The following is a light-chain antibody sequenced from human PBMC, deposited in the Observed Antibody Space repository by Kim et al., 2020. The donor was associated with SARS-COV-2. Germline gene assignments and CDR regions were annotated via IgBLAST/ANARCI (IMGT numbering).Light chain of an antibody. CDR1: SSNIGSNN. V-gene: IGLV1-44*01. J-gene: IGLJ3*02. CDR2: NDD. CDR3: GAWDDSLNASL. Sequence: QSVLTQPPSASGTPGQRVTISCSGSSSNIGSNNVSWYHQLPGTAPKLLIYNDDPRPSGVPDQFSGSKSGTSASLAIIGRQSEDEADYCCGAWDDSLNASLFGGGTQLTVL.